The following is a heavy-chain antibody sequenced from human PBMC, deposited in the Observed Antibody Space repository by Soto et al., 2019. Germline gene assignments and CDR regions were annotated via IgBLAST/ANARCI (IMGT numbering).Heavy chain of an antibody. CDR2: IYHSGTT. V-gene: IGHV4-38-2*02. D-gene: IGHD3-22*01. Sequence: SETLSLTCAVSGFSISSGYFWGWIRQPPGKGPEWLGSIYHSGTTYYNPSVKGRVTISVDTSKNQFSLKMSSVTAADTAVYYCAGDSSGYYWFDPWGQGTLVTVSS. CDR3: AGDSSGYYWFDP. J-gene: IGHJ5*02. CDR1: GFSISSGYF.